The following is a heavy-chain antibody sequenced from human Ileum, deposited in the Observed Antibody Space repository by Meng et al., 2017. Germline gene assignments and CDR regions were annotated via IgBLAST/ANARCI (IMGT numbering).Heavy chain of an antibody. CDR1: GGSFSGYY. D-gene: IGHD3-10*01. V-gene: IGHV4-34*01. Sequence: QVQIPQWGAGLLKPSETLSLPCAVYGGSFSGYYWSWIRQPPGKGLEWIGEINHSGSTNYNPSLKSRVTISVDTSKNQFSLKLSSVTAADTAVYYCARGLLWFGDYGYWGQGTLVTVSS. CDR3: ARGLLWFGDYGY. J-gene: IGHJ4*02. CDR2: INHSGST.